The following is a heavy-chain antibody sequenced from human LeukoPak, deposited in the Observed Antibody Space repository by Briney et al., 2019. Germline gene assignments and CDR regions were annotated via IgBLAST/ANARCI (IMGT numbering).Heavy chain of an antibody. Sequence: EASVKVSCKASGYTFTGYYMHWVRQAPGQGLEWMGWINPNSGGTNYAQKFQGRVTMTRDTSISTAYMELSRLRSDDTAVYYCARDSLEFLEWLHGTTSKGCYMDVWGKGTTVTVSS. CDR3: ARDSLEFLEWLHGTTSKGCYMDV. V-gene: IGHV1-2*02. CDR2: INPNSGGT. CDR1: GYTFTGYY. J-gene: IGHJ6*03. D-gene: IGHD3-3*01.